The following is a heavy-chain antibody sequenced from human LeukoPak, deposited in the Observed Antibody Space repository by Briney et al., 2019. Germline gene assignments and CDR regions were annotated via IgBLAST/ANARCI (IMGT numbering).Heavy chain of an antibody. CDR1: EYTFIGYY. D-gene: IGHD2-2*01. CDR2: INPNSGGT. V-gene: IGHV1-2*02. J-gene: IGHJ4*02. CDR3: ARVGCSSTSCSYYFDY. Sequence: GASVKVACKASEYTFIGYYMHWVRQAPGQTLEWMGWINPNSGGTNYAQKFQGRVTMTRDTSISTAYMELSRLRSDDTAVYYCARVGCSSTSCSYYFDYWGQGTLVTVSS.